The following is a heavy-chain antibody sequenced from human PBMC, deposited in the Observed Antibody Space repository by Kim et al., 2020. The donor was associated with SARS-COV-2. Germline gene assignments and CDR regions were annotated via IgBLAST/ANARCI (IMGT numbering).Heavy chain of an antibody. Sequence: STSYADSVKGSFTSSRDNAKSTLDLQMNSLRGEDTAVYYCASQYVAVLDSWGQGTLVTVSS. D-gene: IGHD6-19*01. V-gene: IGHV3-23*01. CDR3: ASQYVAVLDS. J-gene: IGHJ4*02. CDR2: ST.